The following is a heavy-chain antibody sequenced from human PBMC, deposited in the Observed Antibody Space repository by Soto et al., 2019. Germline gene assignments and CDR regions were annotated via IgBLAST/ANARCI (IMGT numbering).Heavy chain of an antibody. V-gene: IGHV3-23*01. CDR2: ISGSGGST. J-gene: IGHJ6*02. Sequence: EVQLLESGGGLVQPGGSLRLSCAASGFTFSSYAMSWVRQAPGKGLEWVSAISGSGGSTYYADSVKGRFTISRDNSKNTLYLQMNSLRAEDTAVYHCAKDSDEEWELPDDVWGQGTTVTVSS. CDR3: AKDSDEEWELPDDV. D-gene: IGHD1-26*01. CDR1: GFTFSSYA.